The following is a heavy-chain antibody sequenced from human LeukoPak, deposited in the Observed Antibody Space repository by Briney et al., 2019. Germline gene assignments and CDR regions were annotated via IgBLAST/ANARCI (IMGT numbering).Heavy chain of an antibody. Sequence: ASETLSLTCAVYGGSFSGYYWSWVRQAPGKGLEWVGRIKSKTEGGTIDYAAPVKGRFTISRDDSKNTLYLQMNSLKIEDAAVYYCTIFRATGCSDYWGQGTLVTVSS. CDR3: TIFRATGCSDY. CDR1: GGSFSGYY. CDR2: IKSKTEGGTI. V-gene: IGHV3-15*01. J-gene: IGHJ4*02. D-gene: IGHD2-2*01.